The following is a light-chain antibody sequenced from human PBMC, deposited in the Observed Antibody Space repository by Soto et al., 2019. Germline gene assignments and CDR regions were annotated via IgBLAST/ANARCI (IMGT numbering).Light chain of an antibody. CDR3: QQYNSSPLT. V-gene: IGKV1-5*01. Sequence: DIQMTQSPSTLSASVGDRVTITCRANQSISNWLAWYQQRPGKAPNVLIYDASSLQSGVPSRFSDSGYGRDFTLSISNLQPDDLATYYCQQYNSSPLTFGGGTKVEIK. J-gene: IGKJ4*01. CDR1: QSISNW. CDR2: DAS.